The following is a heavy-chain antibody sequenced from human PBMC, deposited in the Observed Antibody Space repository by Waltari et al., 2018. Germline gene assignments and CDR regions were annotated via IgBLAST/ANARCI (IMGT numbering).Heavy chain of an antibody. Sequence: EVQLVESGGGLIQPGGSLRLSCAASGFTVSSHYMSWVRQAPGKGLEWVSVIYSGGSTYYADSVKGRFTISRDNSKNTLYLQMNSLRAEDTAVYYCARGGAFTIFGVVSYFDYWGQGTLVTVSS. CDR2: IYSGGST. J-gene: IGHJ4*02. D-gene: IGHD3-3*01. V-gene: IGHV3-53*01. CDR3: ARGGAFTIFGVVSYFDY. CDR1: GFTVSSHY.